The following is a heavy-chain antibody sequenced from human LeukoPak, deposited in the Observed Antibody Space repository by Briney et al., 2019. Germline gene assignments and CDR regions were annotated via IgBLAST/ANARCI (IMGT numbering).Heavy chain of an antibody. V-gene: IGHV4-34*01. Sequence: SETLSLTCAVYGGSFSGYYWSWIRQPPGKGLEWIGEINHSGSTNYNPSLKSRVTISVDTSKNQFSLKLSSVTAADTAVYYCARWIRRYQLPNRRGGFDPWGQGTLSPSPQ. CDR2: INHSGST. CDR1: GGSFSGYY. CDR3: ARWIRRYQLPNRRGGFDP. D-gene: IGHD2-2*01. J-gene: IGHJ5*02.